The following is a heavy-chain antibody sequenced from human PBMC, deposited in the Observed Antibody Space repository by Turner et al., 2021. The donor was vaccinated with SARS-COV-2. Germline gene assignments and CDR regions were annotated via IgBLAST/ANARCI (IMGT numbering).Heavy chain of an antibody. CDR1: GGSIKDSPFY. CDR3: ATLWRTSVAPIDY. CDR2: IYYVGNT. D-gene: IGHD3-10*01. J-gene: IGHJ4*02. Sequence: LQLQESGPGLVNPSETLSLACHISGGSIKDSPFYWAWIRQPPGKGLEWIGHIYYVGNTHFDPSLESRVTMSLDASKGKFSLSLSSVSAADTAIYYCATLWRTSVAPIDYWGQGTLVSVSS. V-gene: IGHV4-39*01.